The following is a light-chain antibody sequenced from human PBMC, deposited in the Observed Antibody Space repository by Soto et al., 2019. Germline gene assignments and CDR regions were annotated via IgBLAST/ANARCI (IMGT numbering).Light chain of an antibody. Sequence: EIVLTQSPGTLSLSPGERATLSCRASQSVSSSYLAWYQQKPGQAPRLLIYGASSRATGIPDRFSGSGSGTDFTLTISRLEPEDFAVYYCQQCGSSPETFGQGTKVDNK. CDR3: QQCGSSPET. V-gene: IGKV3-20*01. CDR2: GAS. J-gene: IGKJ1*01. CDR1: QSVSSSY.